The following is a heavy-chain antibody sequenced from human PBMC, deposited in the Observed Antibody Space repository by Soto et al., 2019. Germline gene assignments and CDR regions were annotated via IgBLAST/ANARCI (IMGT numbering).Heavy chain of an antibody. CDR1: GFTFSPYT. J-gene: IGHJ4*02. Sequence: QVQLVESGGGVVQPGRSLRLSCAASGFTFSPYTMHWVRQAPGKGLEWVGVISYDGSTEYNPDSVKGRFTISRDNPKNTVYLQMNSLRAEDTAIYYCARGGGFWGGDCYKGGIDYWGQGTLVTVSS. D-gene: IGHD2-21*02. V-gene: IGHV3-30-3*01. CDR3: ARGGGFWGGDCYKGGIDY. CDR2: ISYDGSTE.